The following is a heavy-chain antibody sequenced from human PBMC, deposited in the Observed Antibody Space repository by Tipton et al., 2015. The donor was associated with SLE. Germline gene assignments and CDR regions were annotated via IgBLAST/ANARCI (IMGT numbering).Heavy chain of an antibody. CDR3: ARDCGGSDAFDI. Sequence: TLSLTCTVSGGSIGSSSYYWGWIRQPPGKGLEWIGSIYYSGSTYYNPSLKSRVTISVDTSKNQFSLKLSSVTAADTAVYYCARDCGGSDAFDIWGQGTMVTVSS. CDR1: GGSIGSSSYY. J-gene: IGHJ3*02. CDR2: IYYSGST. D-gene: IGHD2-21*01. V-gene: IGHV4-39*07.